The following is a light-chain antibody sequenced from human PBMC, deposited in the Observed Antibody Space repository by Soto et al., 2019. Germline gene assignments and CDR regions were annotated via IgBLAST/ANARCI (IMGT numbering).Light chain of an antibody. V-gene: IGKV3D-15*01. J-gene: IGKJ1*01. Sequence: EIVLTQSPATMSVSPGETSTLSCRASQIVSSSLAWYQKTTGRAPRLLIDGAYSRATGIPDMFSGSGYGTDFTLTISSLQHEDFAVYYCQQRSNWPRTFGQGTKGDIK. CDR3: QQRSNWPRT. CDR2: GAY. CDR1: QIVSSS.